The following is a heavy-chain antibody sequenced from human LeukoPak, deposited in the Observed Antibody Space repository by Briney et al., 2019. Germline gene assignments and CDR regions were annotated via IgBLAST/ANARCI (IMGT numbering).Heavy chain of an antibody. D-gene: IGHD4-17*01. J-gene: IGHJ4*02. CDR2: ISSSSSYI. V-gene: IGHV3-21*01. Sequence: GGSLRLSCAACGFTFNTFNMNWVRQAPGKGLEWVSSISSSSSYIYYADSVKGRFTISRDNAKNSLYLQMNSLRAEDTAVYYCARGTVTTVDYWGQGTLVTVSS. CDR1: GFTFNTFN. CDR3: ARGTVTTVDY.